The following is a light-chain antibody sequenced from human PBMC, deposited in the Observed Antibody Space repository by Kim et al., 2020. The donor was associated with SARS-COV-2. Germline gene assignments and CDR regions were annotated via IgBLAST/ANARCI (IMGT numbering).Light chain of an antibody. J-gene: IGKJ2*01. Sequence: SLPPSDRATLPCRARQSVSSDLAWYQQKPGQAPRLLIYDASNRATGIPARFSGSGSGTDFTLTISSLEPEDFALYYCQQRGDWPYTFGQGTKLEI. CDR2: DAS. CDR3: QQRGDWPYT. CDR1: QSVSSD. V-gene: IGKV3-11*01.